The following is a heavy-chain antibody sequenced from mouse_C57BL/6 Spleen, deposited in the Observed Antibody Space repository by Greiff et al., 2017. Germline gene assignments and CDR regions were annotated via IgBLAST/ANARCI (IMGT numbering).Heavy chain of an antibody. Sequence: QVQLQQSGAELVRPGASVTLSCKASGYTFTDYEMHWVKQTPVHGLEWIGAIDPETGGTAYNPKFKGKALLTADKSSSTAYMALRSLPSEDSAVYYFTRSLSDYVGPFYAMDYWGQGTSVTVSS. CDR2: IDPETGGT. CDR3: TRSLSDYVGPFYAMDY. D-gene: IGHD2-4*01. J-gene: IGHJ4*01. V-gene: IGHV1-15*01. CDR1: GYTFTDYE.